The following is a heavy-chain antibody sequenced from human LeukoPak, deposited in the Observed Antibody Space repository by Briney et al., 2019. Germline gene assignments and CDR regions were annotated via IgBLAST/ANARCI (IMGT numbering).Heavy chain of an antibody. CDR2: ITSSSSYI. CDR3: ARDPYSGNYGAYYYYYMDV. V-gene: IGHV3-21*06. CDR1: GFTVSSNE. J-gene: IGHJ6*03. Sequence: GGSLRLSCAASGFTVSSNEMSWVRQAPGKGLEWVSSITSSSSYIYYADSVKGRFTISRDNAKNSLYLQMDSLRVEDTAEYYCARDPYSGNYGAYYYYYMDVWGKGTTVTVSS. D-gene: IGHD1-26*01.